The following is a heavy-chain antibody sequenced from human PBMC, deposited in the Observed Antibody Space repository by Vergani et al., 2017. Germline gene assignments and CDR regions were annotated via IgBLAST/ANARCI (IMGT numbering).Heavy chain of an antibody. V-gene: IGHV3-15*01. CDR1: GFPFSDAW. Sequence: EVQLVESGGDLVKPGGSLRLSCAASGFPFSDAWMTWVRQAPGKGLEWVGRIKSRTDGVTTHYAAPVKGRFTISRDDSKNTLYLQMNSLKTEDTAVYHCTTDRSTQRALIANDAFDLWGQGTMVTVSS. J-gene: IGHJ3*01. D-gene: IGHD6-25*01. CDR3: TTDRSTQRALIANDAFDL. CDR2: IKSRTDGVTT.